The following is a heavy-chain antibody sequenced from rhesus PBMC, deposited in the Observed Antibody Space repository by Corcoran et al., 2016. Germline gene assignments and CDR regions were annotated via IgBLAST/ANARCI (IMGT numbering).Heavy chain of an antibody. CDR3: AKGWRYFDL. Sequence: QVQLQESGPGLVKPSETLSLTCAVSGGSISSNYWYWIRQPPGKGLEWIGRISGSGGHTQTHPSLESRVTMSTGTSKNQFSLELSAVTAADTAVYYWAKGWRYFDLWGPGTPITISS. J-gene: IGHJ2*01. V-gene: IGHV4-173*01. CDR2: ISGSGGHT. CDR1: GGSISSNY. D-gene: IGHD3-3*01.